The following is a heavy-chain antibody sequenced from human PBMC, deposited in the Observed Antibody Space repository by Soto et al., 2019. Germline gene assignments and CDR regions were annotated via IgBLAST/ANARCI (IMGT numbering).Heavy chain of an antibody. CDR3: ARGLGELLLEYNWFNP. D-gene: IGHD3-10*01. CDR1: GGSISSYY. CDR2: IYYSGST. Sequence: TSETLSLTCTASGGSISSYYWSWIRQPPGKGLEWIGYIYYSGSTNYNPSLKSRVTISVDTSKNQFSLKLSSVTAADTAVYYCARGLGELLLEYNWFNPWGQGTLVTVSS. J-gene: IGHJ5*02. V-gene: IGHV4-59*01.